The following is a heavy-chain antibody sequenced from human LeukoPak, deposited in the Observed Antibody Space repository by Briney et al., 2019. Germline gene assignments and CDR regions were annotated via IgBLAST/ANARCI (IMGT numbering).Heavy chain of an antibody. CDR2: ISYDGSNE. D-gene: IGHD6-6*01. CDR3: AGDKGTSYLSSFDY. V-gene: IGHV3-30*19. CDR1: GFTFSSYG. J-gene: IGHJ4*02. Sequence: GGSLRLSCAASGFTFSSYGMHWVRQAPGKGLEWVAIISYDGSNEYYADSVKGRFTISRDNSKNTLYPQMNSLRAADTAVYYCAGDKGTSYLSSFDYWGQGTLVTVSS.